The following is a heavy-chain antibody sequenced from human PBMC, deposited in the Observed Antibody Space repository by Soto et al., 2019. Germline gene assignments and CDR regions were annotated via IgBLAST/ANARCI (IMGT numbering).Heavy chain of an antibody. Sequence: EVQLVESGGGLVQPGGSLRLSCVASGFTVTDIYMNWVRQAPGKGLEWVSVIYKDFTDYADFVKGRFSVSTDSSKNTLYLQMVNLRAEDTAVYYCAREPRYCSGGSWSIMGDAFDIWGQGAMVTVSS. CDR1: GFTVTDIY. J-gene: IGHJ3*02. CDR2: IYKDFT. CDR3: AREPRYCSGGSWSIMGDAFDI. D-gene: IGHD2-15*01. V-gene: IGHV3-66*01.